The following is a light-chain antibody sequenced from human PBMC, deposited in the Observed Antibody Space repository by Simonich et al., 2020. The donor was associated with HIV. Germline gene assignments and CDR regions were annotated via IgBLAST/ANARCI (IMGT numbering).Light chain of an antibody. CDR1: NSDVGAYNY. Sequence: QSALTQPRSVSGSPGQSVTISCTGTNSDVGAYNYVSWYQQPPGKAPKVMIYDVTGGPSGDPDRFSGSKSGNTASLTISGLQADDEADYYCNSYTSSSTWVFGGGTKLTVL. CDR3: NSYTSSSTWV. V-gene: IGLV2-11*01. CDR2: DVT. J-gene: IGLJ3*02.